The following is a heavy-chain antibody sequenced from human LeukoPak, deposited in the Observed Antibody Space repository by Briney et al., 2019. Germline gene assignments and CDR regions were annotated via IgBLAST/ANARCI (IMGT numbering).Heavy chain of an antibody. CDR1: GFTFDDYA. J-gene: IGHJ4*02. CDR3: AKSASLGYDSSGPLDY. D-gene: IGHD3-22*01. Sequence: GGSLRLSCAASGFTFDDYAMHWVRQAPGKGLEWVSLISWDGGSTYYADSVKGRFTISRDNSKNSLYLQMNSLRAEDTASYYCAKSASLGYDSSGPLDYWGQGTLVTVSS. V-gene: IGHV3-43D*04. CDR2: ISWDGGST.